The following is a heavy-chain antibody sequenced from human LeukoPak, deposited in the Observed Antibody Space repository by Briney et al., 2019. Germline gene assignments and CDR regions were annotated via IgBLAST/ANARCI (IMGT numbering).Heavy chain of an antibody. J-gene: IGHJ4*02. CDR2: IDPTDSYT. CDR3: ARSPEAVAGTGYFDY. Sequence: GESLMISCKGSGYSFTSYWISWVRQMPGKGLEWMGRIDPTDSYTNYSPSFQGHVTISADTSISTAYLQWSSLKASDSAMYYCARSPEAVAGTGYFDYWGQGTLVTVSS. CDR1: GYSFTSYW. D-gene: IGHD6-19*01. V-gene: IGHV5-10-1*01.